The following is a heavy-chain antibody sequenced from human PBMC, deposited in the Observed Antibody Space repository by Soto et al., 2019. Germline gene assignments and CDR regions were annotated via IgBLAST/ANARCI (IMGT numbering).Heavy chain of an antibody. Sequence: GGSLRLSCAASGFTFSSYSMNWVRQAPGKGLEWVSSISSSSSYIYYADSVKGRFTISRDNAKNSLYLQMNSLRAEDTAVYYCARDQVVVVPAAIQTLAYMDVWGKGTTVTVSS. CDR3: ARDQVVVVPAAIQTLAYMDV. CDR1: GFTFSSYS. J-gene: IGHJ6*03. V-gene: IGHV3-21*01. D-gene: IGHD2-2*01. CDR2: ISSSSSYI.